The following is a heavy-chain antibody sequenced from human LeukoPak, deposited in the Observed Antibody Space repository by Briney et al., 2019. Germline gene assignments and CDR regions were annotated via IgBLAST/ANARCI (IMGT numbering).Heavy chain of an antibody. CDR2: ISAYNGNT. CDR3: ARADQFNYYDSSGTDY. V-gene: IGHV1-18*01. Sequence: ASVKVSCKASGYTFTSYGISWVRQAPGQGLEWMGWISAYNGNTNYAQKLQGRVTMTTDTSTSTAYMELRSLRSEDTAVYYCARADQFNYYDSSGTDYWGQGTLVTVSS. D-gene: IGHD3-22*01. CDR1: GYTFTSYG. J-gene: IGHJ4*02.